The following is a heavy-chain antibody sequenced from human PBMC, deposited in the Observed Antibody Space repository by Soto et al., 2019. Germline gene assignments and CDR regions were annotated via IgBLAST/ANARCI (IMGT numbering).Heavy chain of an antibody. CDR2: ISYDGSNK. J-gene: IGHJ6*02. CDR3: ARDIAIVVVTATYGMDV. CDR1: GFTFSSYA. Sequence: GGSLRLSCAASGFTFSSYAMHWVRQAPGKGLEWVAVISYDGSNKYYADSVKGRFTISRDNSKNTLYLQMNSLRAEDTAVYYCARDIAIVVVTATYGMDVWGQGTTVTVSS. V-gene: IGHV3-30-3*01. D-gene: IGHD2-21*02.